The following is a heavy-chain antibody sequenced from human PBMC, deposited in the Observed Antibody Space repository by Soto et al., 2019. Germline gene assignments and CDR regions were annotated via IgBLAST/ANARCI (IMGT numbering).Heavy chain of an antibody. D-gene: IGHD4-17*01. Sequence: EVQLVESGGGLVQPGGSLRLSCAASGFTFSSYSMNWVRQAPGKGLEWVSYISSSSSTIYYADSVKGRFTISRDNAKNSLYLQMNSLRDEDTAVYYCARGHGDYLSYYYYYGMDVRGQGTTVTVSS. V-gene: IGHV3-48*02. CDR3: ARGHGDYLSYYYYYGMDV. CDR2: ISSSSSTI. CDR1: GFTFSSYS. J-gene: IGHJ6*02.